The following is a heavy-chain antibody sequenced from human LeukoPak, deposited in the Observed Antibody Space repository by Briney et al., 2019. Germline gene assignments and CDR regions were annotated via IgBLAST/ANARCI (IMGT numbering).Heavy chain of an antibody. CDR1: GFAFSSYA. D-gene: IGHD3-3*01. CDR3: AKDHIHNDFWSGYSGY. CDR2: ISGSGRNT. V-gene: IGHV3-23*01. Sequence: PGGSLRLSCAASGFAFSSYAMIWVRQAPGKGLEWVSAISGSGRNTYYADSVKGRSTISRDNSKNTLYLQMNSLRAEDTAVYFCAKDHIHNDFWSGYSGYWGQGTLVTVSS. J-gene: IGHJ4*02.